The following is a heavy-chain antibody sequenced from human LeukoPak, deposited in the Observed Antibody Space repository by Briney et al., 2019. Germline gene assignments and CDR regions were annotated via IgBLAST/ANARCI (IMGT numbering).Heavy chain of an antibody. CDR3: ARHHGRLWFGELFDAFDI. J-gene: IGHJ3*02. D-gene: IGHD3-10*01. Sequence: PSETLSLTCTVSGGSISSYYWSWIRQPPGKGLEWIGYIYYSGSTNYNPSLKSRVTISVDTSKNQFSLKLSSVTAADTAVYYCARHHGRLWFGELFDAFDIWGQGTMVTVSP. CDR1: GGSISSYY. V-gene: IGHV4-59*08. CDR2: IYYSGST.